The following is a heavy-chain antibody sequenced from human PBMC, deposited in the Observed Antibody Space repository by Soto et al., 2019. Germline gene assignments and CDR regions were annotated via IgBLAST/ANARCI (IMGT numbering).Heavy chain of an antibody. Sequence: QVQLQQWGAGLLKPSETLSLTCGVHGGSFTHYYWSWIRQPPGKGLEWIGEINHGRSANYNPSLKCRVTISVDTSKKQVSLNMRSVTAADTAVYYCARTIYGDPATPTKPAFDYWGQGSLVTVAS. J-gene: IGHJ4*02. CDR2: INHGRSA. D-gene: IGHD4-17*01. V-gene: IGHV4-34*01. CDR1: GGSFTHYY. CDR3: ARTIYGDPATPTKPAFDY.